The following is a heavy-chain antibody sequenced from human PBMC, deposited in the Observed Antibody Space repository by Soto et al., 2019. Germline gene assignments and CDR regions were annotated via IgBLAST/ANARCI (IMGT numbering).Heavy chain of an antibody. J-gene: IGHJ6*02. CDR2: IIPIPGTA. CDR1: GGTFGSYA. V-gene: IGHV1-69*01. CDR3: ARSQGSSTSLEIYYYYYYGMDV. D-gene: IGHD2-2*01. Sequence: QVQLVQSGAEVKKPGSSVKVSCKASGGTFGSYAISWVRQAPGQGLEWMGGIIPIPGTANYAKKFQGRVTIAADESTSTAYMDLSSLRSEDTAVYYCARSQGSSTSLEIYYYYYYGMDVWGQGTTVTVSS.